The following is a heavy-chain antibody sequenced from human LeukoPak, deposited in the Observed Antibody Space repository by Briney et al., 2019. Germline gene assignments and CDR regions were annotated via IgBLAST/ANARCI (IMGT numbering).Heavy chain of an antibody. Sequence: GGSLRLSCAASGFTFSSYSMNWVRQAPGKGLEWVSYISSSSGAIYYADSVKGRFTISRDNAKNSLYLQMNSLRAEDTAVYYCARPPNSGSYYLPRYYYYYMDVWGKGTTVTVSS. CDR1: GFTFSSYS. J-gene: IGHJ6*03. V-gene: IGHV3-48*04. CDR3: ARPPNSGSYYLPRYYYYYMDV. D-gene: IGHD1-26*01. CDR2: ISSSSGAI.